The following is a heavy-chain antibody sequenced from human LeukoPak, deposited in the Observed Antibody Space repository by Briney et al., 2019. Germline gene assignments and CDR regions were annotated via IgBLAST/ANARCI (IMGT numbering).Heavy chain of an antibody. CDR1: GSSISSYY. Sequence: SETLSLTCTVSGSSISSYYWSWIRQPAGKGLEWIGRIYTSGSTNYNPSLKSRVTMSVDTSKNQFSLKLSSVTAADTAVYYCARGSYGSGRNWFDPWGQGTLVTVSS. CDR2: IYTSGST. CDR3: ARGSYGSGRNWFDP. V-gene: IGHV4-4*07. D-gene: IGHD3-10*01. J-gene: IGHJ5*02.